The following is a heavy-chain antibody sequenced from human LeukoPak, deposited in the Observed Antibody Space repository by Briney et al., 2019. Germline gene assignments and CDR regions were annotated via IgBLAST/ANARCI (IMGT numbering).Heavy chain of an antibody. J-gene: IGHJ5*02. CDR2: ILPIVDIT. V-gene: IGHV1-69*04. D-gene: IGHD4-11*01. Sequence: ASVTVSCKTSEGTFRDLAIGWLRQAPGQGLEYMGRILPIVDITEYAHNFQGRVSMTADKSTGTAYMELLSLTYEDTAVYYCARVPRSNVAQYFGPWGQGTLVTVSS. CDR1: EGTFRDLA. CDR3: ARVPRSNVAQYFGP.